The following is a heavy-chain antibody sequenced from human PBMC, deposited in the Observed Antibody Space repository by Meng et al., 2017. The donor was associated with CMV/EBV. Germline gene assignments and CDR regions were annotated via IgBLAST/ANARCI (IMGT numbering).Heavy chain of an antibody. Sequence: GGSLRLSCAASGFTFSDYYMSWVRQAPGKGLEWVSAISGSGGSTYYADSVKGRFTISRDNSKNTLYLQMNSLRAEDTAVYYCAKSVGATTGYFDYWGQGTLVTVSS. CDR3: AKSVGATTGYFDY. D-gene: IGHD1-26*01. CDR1: GFTFSDYY. CDR2: ISGSGGST. J-gene: IGHJ4*02. V-gene: IGHV3-23*01.